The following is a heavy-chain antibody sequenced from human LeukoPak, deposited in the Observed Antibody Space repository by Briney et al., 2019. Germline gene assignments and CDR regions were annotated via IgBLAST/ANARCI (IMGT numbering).Heavy chain of an antibody. J-gene: IGHJ6*03. CDR1: GGTFSSYA. CDR2: ISAYNGNT. CDR3: ARDLSIAVADYYYYMDV. D-gene: IGHD6-19*01. V-gene: IGHV1-18*01. Sequence: ASVKVSCKASGGTFSSYAISWVRQAPGQGLEWMGWISAYNGNTNYAQKLQGRVAMTTDTSTSTAYMELRSLRSDDTAVYYCARDLSIAVADYYYYMDVWGKGTTVTVSS.